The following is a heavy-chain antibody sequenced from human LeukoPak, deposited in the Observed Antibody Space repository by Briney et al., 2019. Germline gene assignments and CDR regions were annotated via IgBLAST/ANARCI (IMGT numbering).Heavy chain of an antibody. D-gene: IGHD2-21*01. Sequence: GGSLRLSCVASGFSFGNYAMSWVRQAPGKGLQWVSQISGTGGATWYAGFARDRFTISRDNSKKTLYLQMSSLRVEDTAMYYCVKDPRDTYGTNWFVSWGQGTLLIVSS. J-gene: IGHJ5*01. V-gene: IGHV3-23*01. CDR3: VKDPRDTYGTNWFVS. CDR1: GFSFGNYA. CDR2: ISGTGGAT.